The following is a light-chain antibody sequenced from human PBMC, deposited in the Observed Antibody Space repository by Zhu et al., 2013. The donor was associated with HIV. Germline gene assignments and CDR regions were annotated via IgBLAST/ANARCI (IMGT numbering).Light chain of an antibody. CDR3: QQRSNWPIT. CDR1: QSISSGY. CDR2: AAS. V-gene: IGKV3D-20*02. J-gene: IGKJ5*01. Sequence: EIVLTQSPGTLSLSPGERATLSCRASQSISSGYLAWYQQKRGQAPRLLIYAASTRASGIPDRFSGSGSGTDFTLTISSLEPEDFAVYYCQQRSNWPITFGQGTRLEIK.